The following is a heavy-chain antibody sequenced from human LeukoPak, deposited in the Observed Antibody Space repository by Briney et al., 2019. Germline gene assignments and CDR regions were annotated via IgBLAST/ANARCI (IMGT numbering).Heavy chain of an antibody. J-gene: IGHJ6*03. V-gene: IGHV3-43D*03. CDR3: AKDALSVGATSYYYYYYMDV. D-gene: IGHD1-26*01. CDR2: ISWDGGST. Sequence: GGSLRLSCAASGFTFDDYAMHWVRQAPGKGLEWVSLISWDGGSTYYADSVKGRFTISRDNSKNSLYLQMNSLRAEDTALYYCAKDALSVGATSYYYYYYMDVWGKGTTVTVSS. CDR1: GFTFDDYA.